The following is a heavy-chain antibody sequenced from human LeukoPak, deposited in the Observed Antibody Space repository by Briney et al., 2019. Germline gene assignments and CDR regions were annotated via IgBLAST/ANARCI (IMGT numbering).Heavy chain of an antibody. CDR2: IYHSGST. V-gene: IGHV4-30-2*01. CDR1: GVSISSGGYY. D-gene: IGHD3-10*01. J-gene: IGHJ4*02. CDR3: ARRGPVRSFDY. Sequence: SETLSLTCTVSGVSISSGGYYWSWIRQPPGKGLEWIGYIYHSGSTYYNPSLKSRVTISVNRSKNQFSLKLSSVTAADTAVYYCARRGPVRSFDYWGQGTLVTVSS.